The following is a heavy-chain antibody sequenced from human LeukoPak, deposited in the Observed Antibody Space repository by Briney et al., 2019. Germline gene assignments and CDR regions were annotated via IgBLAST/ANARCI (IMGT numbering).Heavy chain of an antibody. Sequence: SETLSLTCTVSGGSISSYYWSWIRQTPGRGLAWIGYIYYTGSTNYNPSLKSRVTISVDTSKNQFSLKLSSLTAADTAVYYCARHYGSGKPWFDYWGQGTLVTVSS. J-gene: IGHJ4*02. CDR3: ARHYGSGKPWFDY. CDR2: IYYTGST. V-gene: IGHV4-59*01. CDR1: GGSISSYY. D-gene: IGHD3-10*01.